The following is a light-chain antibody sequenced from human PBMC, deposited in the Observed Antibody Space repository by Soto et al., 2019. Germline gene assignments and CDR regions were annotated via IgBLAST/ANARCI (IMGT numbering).Light chain of an antibody. V-gene: IGKV3-15*01. J-gene: IGKJ2*01. CDR2: GAS. CDR1: QSVKSY. CDR3: QQYNTWPPRYT. Sequence: EIVMTQSPGTLSVSPGGRATLSCRASQSVKSYLAWYQQRPGQPPRLLIYGASTRATGIPARFSGSGSGTEFSLTISGLQSEDFAVYFCQQYNTWPPRYTFGQGNKLEI.